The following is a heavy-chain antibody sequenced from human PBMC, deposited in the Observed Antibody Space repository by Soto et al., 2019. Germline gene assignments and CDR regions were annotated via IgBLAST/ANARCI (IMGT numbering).Heavy chain of an antibody. D-gene: IGHD1-1*01. J-gene: IGHJ4*02. CDR3: ARDKRLEPQYYLDY. Sequence: SQTLSLTCAISGDSVSSNSSAWNWFRQSTSRGLEWLGRTYYRSKWYNDYAVSVKSRITINPDTSKNQFSLQLNSVTPEDTAVYYCARDKRLEPQYYLDYWGQGTLVTVSS. CDR1: GDSVSSNSSA. V-gene: IGHV6-1*01. CDR2: TYYRSKWYN.